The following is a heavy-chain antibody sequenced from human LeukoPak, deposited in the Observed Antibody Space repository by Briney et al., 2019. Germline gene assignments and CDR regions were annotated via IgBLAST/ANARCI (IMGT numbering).Heavy chain of an antibody. CDR3: ARLPIIAAAGAYYYYYMDV. Sequence: SETLSLTCTVSGGSISSYYWSWIRQPPGKGLEWIGYIYYSGNTNYNPSLKSRVTISVDTSKNQFSLKLSSVTAADTAVYYCARLPIIAAAGAYYYYYMDVWGKGTTVTISS. V-gene: IGHV4-59*08. D-gene: IGHD6-13*01. CDR2: IYYSGNT. CDR1: GGSISSYY. J-gene: IGHJ6*03.